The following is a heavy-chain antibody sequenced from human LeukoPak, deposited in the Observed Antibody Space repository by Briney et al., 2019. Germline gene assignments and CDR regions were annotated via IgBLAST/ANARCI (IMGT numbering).Heavy chain of an antibody. CDR1: GGSISSGGYH. D-gene: IGHD6-6*01. J-gene: IGHJ5*02. Sequence: PSQTLSLTCTVSGGSISSGGYHWSWIRQHPGKGLEWIGYIYYSGSTYYNPSLKSRVTISVDTSKNQFSLKLSSVTAADTAVYYCARARSIAVWFDPWGQGTLVTVSS. CDR2: IYYSGST. V-gene: IGHV4-31*03. CDR3: ARARSIAVWFDP.